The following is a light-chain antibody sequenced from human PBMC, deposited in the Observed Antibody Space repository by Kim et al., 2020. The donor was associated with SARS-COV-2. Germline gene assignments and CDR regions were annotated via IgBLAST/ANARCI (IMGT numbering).Light chain of an antibody. CDR2: QDT. CDR1: KLGDKY. J-gene: IGLJ1*01. Sequence: SVSPGQIANITCSGDKLGDKYAGWYQLKPGQSPVQVIYQDTKRPSGIPERFSGSNSGNTATLTISGTQAMDEADYYCQAWDSSTYVFGTGTKVTVL. V-gene: IGLV3-1*01. CDR3: QAWDSSTYV.